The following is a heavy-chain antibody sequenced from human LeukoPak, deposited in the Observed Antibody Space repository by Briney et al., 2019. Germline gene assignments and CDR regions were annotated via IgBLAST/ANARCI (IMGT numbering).Heavy chain of an antibody. CDR2: ISSSPTYI. D-gene: IGHD3-10*01. V-gene: IGHV3-21*01. J-gene: IGHJ4*02. CDR1: GFVFSDFY. Sequence: PGGSLRLSCAASGFVFSDFYMDWVRQAPGKGLEWVSSISSSPTYIYYADSVKGRFTISRDNAKNSLYLQMNSLRAEDTAVYYCAREGSGRYYNVVLDYWGQGTLVTVSS. CDR3: AREGSGRYYNVVLDY.